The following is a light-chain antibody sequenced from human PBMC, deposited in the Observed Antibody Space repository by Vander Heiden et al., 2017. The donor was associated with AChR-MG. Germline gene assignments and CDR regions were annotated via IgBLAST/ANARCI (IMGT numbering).Light chain of an antibody. CDR2: TAS. CDR1: HSISKN. J-gene: IGKJ3*01. CDR3: QQADSAPFT. Sequence: DIEMTQSPSSLSASVGDGVTITCRASHSISKNLNWYQQKVGSAPKLLISTASHLESGVPSRFSGSASGTDFTLTISRLRPEDFATYFCQQADSAPFTFGHRTTV. V-gene: IGKV1-39*01.